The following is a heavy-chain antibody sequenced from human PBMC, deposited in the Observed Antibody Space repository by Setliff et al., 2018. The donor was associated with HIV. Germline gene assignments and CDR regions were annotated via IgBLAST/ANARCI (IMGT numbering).Heavy chain of an antibody. D-gene: IGHD3-16*01. V-gene: IGHV1-2*02. CDR3: TRGGDLPRVVGFRGFDP. CDR2: IDPNNGDS. Sequence: ASVKVSCKTSGYTFTAYYMHWVRQAPGQGLEWMGWIDPNNGDSDSAQKFQGRFTLTRDTSISTAYMELRSLTSDDTALYYCTRGGDLPRVVGFRGFDPWGQGTQVTVSS. J-gene: IGHJ5*02. CDR1: GYTFTAYY.